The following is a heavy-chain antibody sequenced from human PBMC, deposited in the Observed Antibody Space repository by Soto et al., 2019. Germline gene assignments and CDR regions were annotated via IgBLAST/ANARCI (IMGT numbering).Heavy chain of an antibody. CDR2: IKRKIDGGTT. J-gene: IGHJ5*02. Sequence: EVQLVESGGGLVKPGESLRLSCAVSGFTFSNVWMSWVRQAPGKGLEWVGRIKRKIDGGTTDYAAPVKGRFTISRDDSKNLMNLQMNSLKTEDPAMYYCTTGLLKNWFDPWCQGTLVTVSS. CDR1: GFTFSNVW. D-gene: IGHD2-15*01. CDR3: TTGLLKNWFDP. V-gene: IGHV3-15*01.